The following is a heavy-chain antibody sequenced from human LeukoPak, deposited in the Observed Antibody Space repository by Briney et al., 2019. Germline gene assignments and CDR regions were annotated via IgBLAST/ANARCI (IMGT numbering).Heavy chain of an antibody. CDR3: ASSYFSYYDILTGNPRYYYYYMDV. CDR1: GYTFTSYG. CDR2: ISAYNGNT. D-gene: IGHD3-9*01. Sequence: GASVKVSCKASGYTFTSYGISWVRQAPGQGLEWMGWISAYNGNTNYAQKFQGRVTMTRDTSISTAYMELSRLRSDDTAVYYCASSYFSYYDILTGNPRYYYYYMDVWGKGTTVTISS. V-gene: IGHV1-18*01. J-gene: IGHJ6*03.